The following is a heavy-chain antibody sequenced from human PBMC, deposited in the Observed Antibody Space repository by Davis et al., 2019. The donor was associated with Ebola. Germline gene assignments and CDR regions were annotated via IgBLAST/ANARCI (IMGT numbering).Heavy chain of an antibody. CDR3: ARGQIFGVAANDY. CDR1: GYTFTSYA. J-gene: IGHJ4*02. D-gene: IGHD3-3*01. V-gene: IGHV1-18*01. CDR2: LNTYNGNT. Sequence: ASVKVSCKASGYTFTSYAISWVRQAPGQGLEWMGWLNTYNGNTNYAQRLQGRVTMTTDTSTSTAHMELRSLRSDDTAVYYCARGQIFGVAANDYWGQGTLVTVSS.